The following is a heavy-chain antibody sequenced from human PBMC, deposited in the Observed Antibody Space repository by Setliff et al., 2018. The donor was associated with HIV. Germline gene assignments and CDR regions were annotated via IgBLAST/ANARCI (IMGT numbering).Heavy chain of an antibody. D-gene: IGHD5-18*01. CDR1: GYTLTELS. Sequence: ASVKVSCKVSGYTLTELSIHWVRQAFGQGLEWMGGFDPEDGEAIYAQKFQGRVIMTEDTSTDTAYMELSSLTSGDAAVYYCATRTRWIQLSFDGIFDYWGQGTPVTVSS. CDR2: FDPEDGEA. CDR3: ATRTRWIQLSFDGIFDY. J-gene: IGHJ4*02. V-gene: IGHV1-24*01.